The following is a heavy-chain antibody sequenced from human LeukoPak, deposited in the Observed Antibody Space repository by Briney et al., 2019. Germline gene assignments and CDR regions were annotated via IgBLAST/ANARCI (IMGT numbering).Heavy chain of an antibody. Sequence: PGGSLRLSCAASGFTFRNFWMHWVRQAPGKGLLWVSRTNSDGSSTTYADSVKGRFTISRDNAKNTLYLQMNSLRAEDTAVYYCARTLGVPSAFDPWGQGTLVTVSS. V-gene: IGHV3-74*01. CDR3: ARTLGVPSAFDP. CDR2: TNSDGSST. J-gene: IGHJ5*02. CDR1: GFTFRNFW. D-gene: IGHD2-2*01.